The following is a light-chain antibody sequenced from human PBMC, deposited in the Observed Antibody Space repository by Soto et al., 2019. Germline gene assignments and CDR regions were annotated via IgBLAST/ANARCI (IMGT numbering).Light chain of an antibody. CDR1: QSISSY. Sequence: DIQMTQSPSSLSASVGDRVTVTCRASQSISSYLNWYQQKPGKAPKLLIYAASSLQSGVPSGFSGSGSGTDFTLTISSLQPEDFATYYCQQSYNTPITFGQGTRLEIK. CDR3: QQSYNTPIT. J-gene: IGKJ5*01. CDR2: AAS. V-gene: IGKV1-39*01.